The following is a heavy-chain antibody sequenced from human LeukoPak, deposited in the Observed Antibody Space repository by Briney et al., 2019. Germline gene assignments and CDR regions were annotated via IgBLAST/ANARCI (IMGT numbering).Heavy chain of an antibody. D-gene: IGHD3-3*01. CDR1: GFTVSSNY. J-gene: IGHJ4*02. CDR3: AKGYYDFWSGYYPFDY. CDR2: ISGSGGST. Sequence: GGSLRLSCAASGFTVSSNYMSWVRQAPGKGLEWVSAISGSGGSTYYADSVKGRFTISRDNSKNTLYLQMNSLRAEDTAVYYCAKGYYDFWSGYYPFDYWGQGTLVSVSS. V-gene: IGHV3-23*01.